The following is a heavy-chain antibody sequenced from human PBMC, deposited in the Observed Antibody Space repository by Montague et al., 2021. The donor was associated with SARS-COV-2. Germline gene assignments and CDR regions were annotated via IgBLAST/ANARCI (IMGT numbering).Heavy chain of an antibody. CDR3: ARMPMRNGHGYGDVFDV. Sequence: SRRLSCAVSGFTFRTYWMHWVRQAPGKGLERVSRIDDDGTNTIYADSVKGRFTISRDSAKSTLYLQMNSLRAGDTAVYYCARMPMRNGHGYGDVFDVWGQGTMVTVSS. J-gene: IGHJ3*01. V-gene: IGHV3-74*01. CDR1: GFTFRTYW. CDR2: IDDDGTNT. D-gene: IGHD6-13*01.